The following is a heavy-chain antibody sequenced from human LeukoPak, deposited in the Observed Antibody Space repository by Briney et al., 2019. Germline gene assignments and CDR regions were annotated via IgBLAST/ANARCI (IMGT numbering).Heavy chain of an antibody. CDR3: ARGLTRGYTYGGCFDP. CDR2: RST. CDR1: GGSISSSDYY. Sequence: PSETLSLTCTVSGGSISSSDYYWGWIRQPPGKGLEWIASRSTYYSPSLKSGVTISVDTSENQFSLKLRSVTATDTAVYYCARGLTRGYTYGGCFDPWGQGTLVTVSS. V-gene: IGHV4-39*01. D-gene: IGHD5-12*01. J-gene: IGHJ5*02.